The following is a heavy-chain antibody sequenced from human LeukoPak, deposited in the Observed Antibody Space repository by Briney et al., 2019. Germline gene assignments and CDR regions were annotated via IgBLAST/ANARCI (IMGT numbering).Heavy chain of an antibody. V-gene: IGHV3-30-3*01. CDR1: GGTFSSYA. CDR3: RAVAGFDY. D-gene: IGHD6-19*01. Sequence: SCKASGGTFSSYAMHWVRQAPGKGLEWVAVISYDGSNKYYADSVKGRFTISRDNSKNTLYLQMNSLRAEDTAVYYSRAVAGFDYWGQGTLVTVSS. CDR2: ISYDGSNK. J-gene: IGHJ4*02.